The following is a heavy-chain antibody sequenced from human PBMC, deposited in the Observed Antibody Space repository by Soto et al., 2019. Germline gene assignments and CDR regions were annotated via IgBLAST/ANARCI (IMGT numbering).Heavy chain of an antibody. CDR1: GFTVSSNY. J-gene: IGHJ4*02. D-gene: IGHD6-13*01. CDR3: ARVVSSSWSFDY. CDR2: IYSGGST. V-gene: IGHV3-53*01. Sequence: VGSLRLSCAASGFTVSSNYMSWVRQAPGKGLEWVSVIYSGGSTYYADSVKGRFTISRDNSKNTLYLQMNSLRAEDTAVYYCARVVSSSWSFDYWGQGTLVTVSS.